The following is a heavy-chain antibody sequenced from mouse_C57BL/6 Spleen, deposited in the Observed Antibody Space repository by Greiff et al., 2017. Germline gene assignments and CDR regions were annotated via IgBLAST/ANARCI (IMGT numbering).Heavy chain of an antibody. CDR3: ARGGDYDKGAGFAY. V-gene: IGHV3-1*01. CDR1: GYSITSGYD. CDR2: ISYSGST. J-gene: IGHJ3*01. Sequence: VQLQQSGPGMVKPSQSLSLTCTVTGYSITSGYDWHWIRHFPGNKLEWMGYISYSGSTNYNPSLKSRISITHDTSKNHFFLKLNSVTTEDTATYYCARGGDYDKGAGFAYWGQGTLVTVSA. D-gene: IGHD2-4*01.